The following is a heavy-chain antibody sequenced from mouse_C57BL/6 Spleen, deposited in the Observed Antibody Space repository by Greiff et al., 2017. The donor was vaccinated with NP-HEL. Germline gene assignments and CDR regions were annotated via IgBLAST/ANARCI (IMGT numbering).Heavy chain of an antibody. CDR1: GYTFTSCW. Sequence: VQLQQSGAELAKPGASVKLSCKASGYTFTSCWMHWVKQRPGQGLEWIGYINPSSGYTKYNQKFKDKATLTADKSSSTAYMQLSSLTYEDSAVYYCAYYYGSSFPWFAYWGQGTLVTVSA. CDR2: INPSSGYT. J-gene: IGHJ3*01. D-gene: IGHD1-1*01. V-gene: IGHV1-7*01. CDR3: AYYYGSSFPWFAY.